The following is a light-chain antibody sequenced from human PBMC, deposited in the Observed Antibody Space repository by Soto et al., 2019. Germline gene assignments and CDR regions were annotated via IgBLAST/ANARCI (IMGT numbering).Light chain of an antibody. CDR3: HQYFSAPLT. CDR1: QSVLTTDSNNKNY. V-gene: IGKV4-1*01. J-gene: IGKJ4*01. CDR2: WAS. Sequence: DIVMTQSPDSLAVSLGERATITCRSSQSVLTTDSNNKNYLAWYQHKSGQPPRLLIYWASTRESGVPDRFSGSGSGTEFTLTISSLQAEDEAVYIWHQYFSAPLTFGAGTKVEIK.